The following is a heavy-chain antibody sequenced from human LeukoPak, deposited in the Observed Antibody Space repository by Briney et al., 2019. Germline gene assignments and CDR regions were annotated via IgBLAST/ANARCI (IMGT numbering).Heavy chain of an antibody. J-gene: IGHJ6*02. CDR3: AKDLNVDTAMVYYYGMDV. V-gene: IGHV3-9*01. CDR1: GFTFDDYA. D-gene: IGHD5-18*01. Sequence: QTGGSLRLSCAASGFTFDDYAMHWVRQAPGKGLEWVSGISWNSGSIGYADSVKGRFTISRDNAKNSLYLQMNSLRAEDTALYYCAKDLNVDTAMVYYYGMDVWGQGTTVTVSS. CDR2: ISWNSGSI.